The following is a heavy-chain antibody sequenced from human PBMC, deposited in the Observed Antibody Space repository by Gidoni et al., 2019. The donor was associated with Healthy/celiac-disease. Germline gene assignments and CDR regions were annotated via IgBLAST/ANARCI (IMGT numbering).Heavy chain of an antibody. CDR3: AIYSRSDYYYGMDV. CDR2: IKQDGSEK. V-gene: IGHV3-7*03. D-gene: IGHD4-4*01. Sequence: EVQLVESGGGLVQPGGSLRLSCAASGFTFSSYWMSWVRQAPGKGLEWVANIKQDGSEKYYVDSVKGRFTISRDNAKNSLYLQMNSLRAEDTAVYYCAIYSRSDYYYGMDVWGQGTTVTVSS. CDR1: GFTFSSYW. J-gene: IGHJ6*02.